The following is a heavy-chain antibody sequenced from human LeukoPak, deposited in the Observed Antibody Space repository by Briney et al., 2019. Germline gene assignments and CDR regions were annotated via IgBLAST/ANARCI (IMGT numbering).Heavy chain of an antibody. CDR3: ARYSCPNGVCYYFDY. CDR2: IYDSGST. CDR1: GGSISTYY. Sequence: PSETLSLTCTVSGGSISTYYWTWIRQPPGKGPEWIGHIYDSGSTYYSPSLKSRVTISLDTSQNQFSLKLSSVTAADTAVYYCARYSCPNGVCYYFDYWGQGTLVTVSS. V-gene: IGHV4-59*01. D-gene: IGHD2-8*01. J-gene: IGHJ4*02.